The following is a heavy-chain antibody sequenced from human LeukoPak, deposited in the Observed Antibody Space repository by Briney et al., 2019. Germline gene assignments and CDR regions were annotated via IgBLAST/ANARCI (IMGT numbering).Heavy chain of an antibody. J-gene: IGHJ4*02. CDR1: GFTFSSYA. V-gene: IGHV3-23*01. D-gene: IGHD3-22*01. Sequence: GGSLRLSCAASGFTFSSYAMSWVRQAPGKGLEWVSAVSGSGGSTYYADSVKGRFTISRDNSKNTLYLQMNSLRAEDTAVYYCAGTDTSGYDRFDYWGQGALVTVSS. CDR3: AGTDTSGYDRFDY. CDR2: VSGSGGST.